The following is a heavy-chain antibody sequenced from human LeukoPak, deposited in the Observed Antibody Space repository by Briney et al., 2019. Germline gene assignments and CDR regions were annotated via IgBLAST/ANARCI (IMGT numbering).Heavy chain of an antibody. CDR1: GFTVSSNY. J-gene: IGHJ3*02. Sequence: GGSLRLSCAASGFTVSSNYMSWVRQAPGKGLEWVSVIYSGGSTYYPDSVKGRFTISRDNSKNTLYLQMNGLRAEDTAVYYCARGGGLLAFDIWGQGTMVTVSS. CDR2: IYSGGST. D-gene: IGHD3-10*01. V-gene: IGHV3-66*02. CDR3: ARGGGLLAFDI.